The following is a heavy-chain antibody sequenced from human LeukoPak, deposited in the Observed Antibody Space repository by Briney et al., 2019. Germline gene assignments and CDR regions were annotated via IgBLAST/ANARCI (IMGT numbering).Heavy chain of an antibody. CDR3: ARRWGSGTSHQYFDY. J-gene: IGHJ4*02. CDR2: IWYDGSNH. V-gene: IGHV3-33*01. CDR1: GFTFSNYG. D-gene: IGHD3-10*01. Sequence: GKSLRLSCAASGFTFSNYGMHWVRQAPGKGLEWVALIWYDGSNHYYADSVKGRFTISRDYSKNTVYLQMNRLRAEDTAVYYCARRWGSGTSHQYFDYWGQGILVTVSS.